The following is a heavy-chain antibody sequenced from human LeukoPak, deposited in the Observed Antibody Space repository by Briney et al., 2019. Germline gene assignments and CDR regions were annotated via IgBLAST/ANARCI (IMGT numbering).Heavy chain of an antibody. V-gene: IGHV1-69*06. D-gene: IGHD5-12*01. Sequence: GASVKVSGKASGGTFSSYAISWVRQAPGQGLEWMGGIIPIFGTAKYAQKFQGRVTITADKSTSTAYMELSSLRSEDTAVYYCARVRGSGYDYAPWDYWGQGTLVTVSS. CDR1: GGTFSSYA. CDR2: IIPIFGTA. J-gene: IGHJ4*02. CDR3: ARVRGSGYDYAPWDY.